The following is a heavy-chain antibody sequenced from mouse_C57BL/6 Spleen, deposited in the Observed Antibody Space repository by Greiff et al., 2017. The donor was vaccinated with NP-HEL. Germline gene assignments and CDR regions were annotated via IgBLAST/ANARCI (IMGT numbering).Heavy chain of an antibody. J-gene: IGHJ4*01. CDR2: IYPGGGYT. Sequence: QVQLQQSGAELVRPGTSVKMSCKASGYTFTNYWIGWAKQRPGHGLEWIGDIYPGGGYTNYNEKFKGKATLTADKSSSTAYMQFSSLTSEDSAIYYCARHYSNSLVDYAMDYWGQGTSVTVSS. D-gene: IGHD2-5*01. CDR1: GYTFTNYW. V-gene: IGHV1-63*01. CDR3: ARHYSNSLVDYAMDY.